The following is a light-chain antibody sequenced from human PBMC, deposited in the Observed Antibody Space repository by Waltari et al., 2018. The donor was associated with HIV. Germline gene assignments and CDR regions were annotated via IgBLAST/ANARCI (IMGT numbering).Light chain of an antibody. V-gene: IGKV1-39*01. CDR3: QQSYMVPYT. CDR2: AAS. CDR1: QSISRF. Sequence: DIQMTQSPSSLSASVGDRVTITCRPSQSISRFLHWFQLKPVKAPKLLIYAASTLQSGVPSRFSGSGSGTDFTLTIDSLQPEDFATYSCQQSYMVPYTFGQGTRLEIK. J-gene: IGKJ2*01.